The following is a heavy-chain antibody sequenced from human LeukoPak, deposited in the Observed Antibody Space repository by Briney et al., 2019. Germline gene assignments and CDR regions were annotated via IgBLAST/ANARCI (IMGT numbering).Heavy chain of an antibody. CDR2: ISSSGSTI. V-gene: IGHV3-11*04. CDR3: ARDFLILCSTSCYWFDP. D-gene: IGHD2-2*01. CDR1: GFTFSDYY. Sequence: PGGSLRLSCAASGFTFSDYYMSWIRQAPGKGLEWVSYISSSGSTIYYADSVKGRFTISRDNAKNSLYLQMNSLRAEDTAVYYCARDFLILCSTSCYWFDPWGQGTLVTVSS. J-gene: IGHJ5*02.